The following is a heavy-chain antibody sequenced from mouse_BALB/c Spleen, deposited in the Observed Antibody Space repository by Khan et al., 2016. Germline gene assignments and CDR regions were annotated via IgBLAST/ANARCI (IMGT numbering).Heavy chain of an antibody. CDR3: ARLGLRRRLYAMDY. CDR2: ISYSGST. V-gene: IGHV3-2*02. Sequence: EVQLQESGPGLVKPSQSLSLTCTVTGYSITSDYAWNWIRQFPENKLEWMGYISYSGSTSYNPSLKSRISITRDTSKNQFFLQLNSVTTEDTATYYCARLGLRRRLYAMDYWGQGTSVTVSA. D-gene: IGHD2-4*01. J-gene: IGHJ4*01. CDR1: GYSITSDYA.